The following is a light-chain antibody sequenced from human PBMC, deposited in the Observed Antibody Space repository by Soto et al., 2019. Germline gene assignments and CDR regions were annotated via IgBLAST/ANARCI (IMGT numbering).Light chain of an antibody. CDR2: EVT. CDR3: SSYTSSSTYV. V-gene: IGLV2-14*01. J-gene: IGLJ1*01. Sequence: QSALTQPASVSGSPGQSITISCTGTSSDVGHYDYVSWYQQHPGKVPKLIISEVTTRPSGVSDRFSGSKSGNTASLTISRLQAEDEAHYYCSSYTSSSTYVFGTGTKLTVL. CDR1: SSDVGHYDY.